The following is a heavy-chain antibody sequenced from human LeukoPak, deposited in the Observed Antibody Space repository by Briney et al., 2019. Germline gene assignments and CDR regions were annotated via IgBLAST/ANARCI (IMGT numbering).Heavy chain of an antibody. CDR3: ARDRAWNYFDY. CDR2: ISNDGSRK. Sequence: GRSLRLSCAPSGFAFSRHGMHWVRQAPGKGLEWVAIISNDGSRKYYAHSVEGRFTISRDNSKNTLYLQMDSLRAEDTAVYYCARDRAWNYFDYWGQGTLVTVSS. CDR1: GFAFSRHG. V-gene: IGHV3-30*03. J-gene: IGHJ4*02. D-gene: IGHD3-3*01.